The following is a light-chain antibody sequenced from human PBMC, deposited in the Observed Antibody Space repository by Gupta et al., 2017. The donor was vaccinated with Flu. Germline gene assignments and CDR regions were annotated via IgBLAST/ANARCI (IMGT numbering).Light chain of an antibody. Sequence: DVVMTQSPLSVPVTLGQPASISCRSSQSLVHSDGNTYLNCCQQRPVQSPRRLIYKVSNWVSGVPHRFSGRGQGTDFTLQISSVKVEHFGVYCCMLANHWPRTFSEGTKMEIK. CDR2: KVS. V-gene: IGKV2-30*02. J-gene: IGKJ1*01. CDR3: MLANHWPRT. CDR1: QSLVHSDGNTY.